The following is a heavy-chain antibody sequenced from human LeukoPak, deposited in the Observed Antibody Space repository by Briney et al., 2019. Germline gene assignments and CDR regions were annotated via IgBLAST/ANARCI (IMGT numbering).Heavy chain of an antibody. CDR2: IYYSGST. CDR3: ARHHPFGEI. D-gene: IGHD3-10*01. Sequence: PSETLSLTCTVSGGSISSYYWSWIRQPPGKGLEWIGYIYYSGSTNHNPSLKSRVTISVDTSKNQFSLKLSSVTAADTAVYYCARHHPFGEIWGQGTLVTVSS. V-gene: IGHV4-59*08. J-gene: IGHJ4*02. CDR1: GGSISSYY.